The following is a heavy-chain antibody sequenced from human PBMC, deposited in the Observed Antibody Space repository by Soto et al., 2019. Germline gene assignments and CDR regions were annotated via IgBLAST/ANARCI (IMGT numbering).Heavy chain of an antibody. J-gene: IGHJ4*02. CDR3: AREYCSSTGCYLPDY. CDR1: GYAFSNYG. Sequence: GASVKVSCKASGYAFSNYGISWVRQAPGQGLEWLGWISTKTRTAHYAQHLQGRVTVTTDTSTTTAYMELRSLRCDDTAVYYCAREYCSSTGCYLPDYWGQGTLVTVSS. CDR2: ISTKTRTA. D-gene: IGHD2-2*01. V-gene: IGHV1-18*01.